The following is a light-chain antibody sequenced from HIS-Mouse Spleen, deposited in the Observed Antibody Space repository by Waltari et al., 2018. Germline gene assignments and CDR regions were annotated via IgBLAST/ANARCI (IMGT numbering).Light chain of an antibody. CDR2: EDS. Sequence: SYELTQPPSVSVSPGQTARITCSGDALPKKYAYWYQQKSGQAPVLVIHEDSKRPSGIPGRFSGSKSGTSASLAISGLRSEDEADYYCAAWDDSLSGPVFGGGTKLTVL. CDR1: ALPKKY. CDR3: AAWDDSLSGPV. V-gene: IGLV3-10*01. J-gene: IGLJ3*02.